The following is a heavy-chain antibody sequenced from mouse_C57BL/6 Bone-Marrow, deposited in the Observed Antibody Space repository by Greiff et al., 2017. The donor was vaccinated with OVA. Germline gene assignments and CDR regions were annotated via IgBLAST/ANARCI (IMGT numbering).Heavy chain of an antibody. J-gene: IGHJ2*01. CDR3: ARDDYDVDFDY. D-gene: IGHD2-4*01. CDR2: INYDGSST. V-gene: IGHV5-16*01. CDR1: GFTFSDYY. Sequence: KLVESEGGLVQPGSSMKLSCTASGFTFSDYYMAWVRQVPEKGLEWVANINYDGSSTYYLDSLKSRFIISRDNAKNILYLQMSSLKSEDTATYYCARDDYDVDFDYWGQGTTLTVSS.